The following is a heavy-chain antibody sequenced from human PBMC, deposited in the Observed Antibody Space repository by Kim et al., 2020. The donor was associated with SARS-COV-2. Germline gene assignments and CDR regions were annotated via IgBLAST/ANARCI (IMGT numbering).Heavy chain of an antibody. CDR1: GFTFDDYA. V-gene: IGHV3-43*02. CDR2: ISGDGGST. J-gene: IGHJ2*01. D-gene: IGHD4-17*01. Sequence: GGSLRLSCAASGFTFDDYAMHWVRQAPGKGLEWVSLISGDGGSTYYADSVKGRFTISRDNSKNSLYLQMNSLRTEDTALYYCAKDTLTVEPDWYFDLWGRGTLVTVSS. CDR3: AKDTLTVEPDWYFDL.